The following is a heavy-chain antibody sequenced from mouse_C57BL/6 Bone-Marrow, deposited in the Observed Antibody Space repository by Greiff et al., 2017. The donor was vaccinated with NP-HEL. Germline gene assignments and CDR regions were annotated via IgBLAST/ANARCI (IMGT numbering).Heavy chain of an antibody. CDR3: SLCSHYYAMDY. CDR2: ICGGGST. CDR1: GFSLTSYG. Sequence: VQLQESGPGLVAPSPCLSISCNVSGFSLTSYGVSWVRQPPGQGLEWLGVICGGGSTNYHSALISRLSISKDNSKSQVFLKLNSLQTDDTATYYCSLCSHYYAMDYWGQGTSVTVSS. J-gene: IGHJ4*01. D-gene: IGHD2-3*01. V-gene: IGHV2-3*01.